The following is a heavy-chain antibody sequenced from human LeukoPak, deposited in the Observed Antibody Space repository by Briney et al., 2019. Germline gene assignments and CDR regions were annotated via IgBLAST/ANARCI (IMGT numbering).Heavy chain of an antibody. V-gene: IGHV1-2*02. CDR1: GYTFTGYY. CDR2: VDPKSGGT. CDR3: ARWRGYASDWSGPFDD. Sequence: ASVKVSCKASGYTFTGYYMHWVRQAPGQGLEWMGWVDPKSGGTKCAQKLQGRVTMTSDTSISTGYMELNRLRSDDTAVYFCARWRGYASDWSGPFDDWGQGTLVTVSS. J-gene: IGHJ4*02. D-gene: IGHD6-19*01.